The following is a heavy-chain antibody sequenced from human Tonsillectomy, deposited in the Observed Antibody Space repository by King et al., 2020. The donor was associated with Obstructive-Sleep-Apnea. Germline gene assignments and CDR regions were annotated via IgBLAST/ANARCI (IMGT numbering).Heavy chain of an antibody. D-gene: IGHD1-26*01. J-gene: IGHJ4*02. CDR1: GFSLSTSGVG. Sequence: QITLKESGPTLVKPTQTLTLTCTFSGFSLSTSGVGVGWIRQPPGKALAWLALIFWDDDKRYSPSLKSRLTITKDTSKNQVVLTMTNMDPVDTATYYCAHRGAQGIVGAKGCFDYWGQGTLVTVSS. V-gene: IGHV2-5*02. CDR2: IFWDDDK. CDR3: AHRGAQGIVGAKGCFDY.